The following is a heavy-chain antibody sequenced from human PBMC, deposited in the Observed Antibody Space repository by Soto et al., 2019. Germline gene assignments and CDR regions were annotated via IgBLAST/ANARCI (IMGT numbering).Heavy chain of an antibody. CDR3: AKDCLSGCGSDHRFDY. J-gene: IGHJ4*02. CDR1: GFIFSHSW. CDR2: IKQNGSDE. Sequence: GGALRLSCAVSGFIFSHSWMSWVRQAPGKGLEWGANIKQNGSDEYYADSVKGRFTISRDNSKNTLFLQMTSLRAEDTAVYYWAKDCLSGCGSDHRFDYWGQGTLVTVSS. D-gene: IGHD6-25*01. V-gene: IGHV3-7*03.